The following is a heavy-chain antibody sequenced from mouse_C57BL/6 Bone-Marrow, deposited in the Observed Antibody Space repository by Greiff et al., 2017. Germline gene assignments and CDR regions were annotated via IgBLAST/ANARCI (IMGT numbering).Heavy chain of an antibody. V-gene: IGHV5-4*03. CDR1: GFTFSSYA. J-gene: IGHJ2*01. Sequence: EVKLVESGGGLVKPGGSLKLSCAASGFTFSSYAMSWVRQTPEKRLEWVATISDGGSYTYYPDNVKGRFTISRDNAKNNLYLQMSSLKSEDTAMYYCTRGLQDYWGQGTTLTVSS. CDR3: TRGLQDY. CDR2: ISDGGSYT.